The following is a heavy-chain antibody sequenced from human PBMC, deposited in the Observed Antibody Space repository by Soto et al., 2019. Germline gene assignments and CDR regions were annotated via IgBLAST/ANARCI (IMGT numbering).Heavy chain of an antibody. V-gene: IGHV1-3*05. CDR2: INAGNGNT. CDR1: GYTFTSYA. Sequence: QVQLVQSGAEEKKPGASVKVSCKASGYTFTSYAMHWVRQAPGQRLEWMGWINAGNGNTKYSQKFQGRVTITRDTTASSADMELWSRRSEETAVYYCARGTVVTHFDYWCQGPLVTVSS. J-gene: IGHJ4*02. D-gene: IGHD2-15*01. CDR3: ARGTVVTHFDY.